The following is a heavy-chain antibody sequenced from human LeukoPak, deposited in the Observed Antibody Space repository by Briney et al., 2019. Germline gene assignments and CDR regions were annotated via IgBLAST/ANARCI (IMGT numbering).Heavy chain of an antibody. CDR2: IYYSGST. CDR1: GGSISSSSYY. V-gene: IGHV4-39*07. Sequence: SETLSLTCTVSGGSISSSSYYWGWIRQPPGKGLEWIGSIYYSGSTYYNPSLKSRVAISVDTSKNQFSLKLSSVTAADTAVYYCARELYYDILTGYFSDPYFDYWGQGTLVTVSS. CDR3: ARELYYDILTGYFSDPYFDY. D-gene: IGHD3-9*01. J-gene: IGHJ4*02.